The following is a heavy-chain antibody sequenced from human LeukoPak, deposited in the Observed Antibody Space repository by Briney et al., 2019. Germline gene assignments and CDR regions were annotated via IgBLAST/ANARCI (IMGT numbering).Heavy chain of an antibody. V-gene: IGHV2-5*01. CDR2: IYSNDDK. CDR3: AHSVIVGSTLGYFDY. Sequence: SGPTLVTPTQTLTLTCTFSGFSLSTSGVGVGWIRQPPGKALEGLALIYSNDDKRYSPSLKTRLNITKDTSKNQVVLTMTNMDPVDTATYSCAHSVIVGSTLGYFDYWGQGTLVTVSS. CDR1: GFSLSTSGVG. J-gene: IGHJ4*02. D-gene: IGHD1-26*01.